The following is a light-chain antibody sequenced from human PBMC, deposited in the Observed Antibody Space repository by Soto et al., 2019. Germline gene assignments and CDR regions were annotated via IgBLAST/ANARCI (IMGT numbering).Light chain of an antibody. CDR2: SAS. Sequence: EIVLTQSPGTLSLSPGERATLSCRASQSVSSSYLAWYQQKPGQAPRLLIYSASTRATGIPARFSGSGSGTEFTLTISYLQSEDFAVYYCQQYNRWPPLTFGGGTKVDIK. CDR3: QQYNRWPPLT. V-gene: IGKV3-15*01. J-gene: IGKJ4*01. CDR1: QSVSSSY.